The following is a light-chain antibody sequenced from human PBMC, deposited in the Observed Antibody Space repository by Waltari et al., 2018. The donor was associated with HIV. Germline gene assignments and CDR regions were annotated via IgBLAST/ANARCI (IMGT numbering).Light chain of an antibody. CDR1: CSDVGDYNL. V-gene: IGLV2-23*02. Sequence: QSALTQPASVSGSPGQSITISCTGTCSDVGDYNLVSWYQQHPGKAPKLMIYEVSKRPSGVSNRFSGSKSGNTASLTISGLQAEDEADYYCCAYAGSTTYVIFGGGTKLTVL. CDR2: EVS. J-gene: IGLJ2*01. CDR3: CAYAGSTTYVI.